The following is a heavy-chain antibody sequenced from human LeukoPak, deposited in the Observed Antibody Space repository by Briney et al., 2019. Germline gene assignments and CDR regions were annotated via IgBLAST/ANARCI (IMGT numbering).Heavy chain of an antibody. CDR1: GFTFSSYA. CDR3: ARPHYYDSVYYYMDV. CDR2: ISSNGGST. J-gene: IGHJ6*03. D-gene: IGHD3-22*01. V-gene: IGHV3-64*01. Sequence: GGSLRLSCAASGFTFSSYAMHWVRQAPGKGLEYVSAISSNGGSTYYANSVKGRFTISRDNSKNTLYLQMGSLRAEDMAVYYCARPHYYDSVYYYMDVWGKGTTVTVSS.